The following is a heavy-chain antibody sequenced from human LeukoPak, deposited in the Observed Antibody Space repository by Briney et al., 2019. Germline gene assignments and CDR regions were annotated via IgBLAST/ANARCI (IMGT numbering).Heavy chain of an antibody. J-gene: IGHJ3*02. V-gene: IGHV4-39*01. CDR2: IYYSGST. CDR3: ARSVMVIAIDAFDI. CDR1: GVSISSSSYY. D-gene: IGHD2-21*01. Sequence: KPSETLSLTCTVSGVSISSSSYYWGWIRQPPGKGLEWIGSIYYSGSTYYSPSLKSRVTISVDTSKNQFPLKLSSVTAADTAVYYCARSVMVIAIDAFDIWGQGTMVTVSS.